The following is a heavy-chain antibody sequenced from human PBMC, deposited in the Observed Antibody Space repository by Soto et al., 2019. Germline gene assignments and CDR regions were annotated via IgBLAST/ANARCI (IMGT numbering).Heavy chain of an antibody. CDR3: ARRDGYDPLGGYYYGMDV. V-gene: IGHV5-51*01. D-gene: IGHD5-12*01. CDR1: GYSFTSYW. J-gene: IGHJ6*02. Sequence: PVESLKISCKGSGYSFTSYWIGWVRQMPWKGLEWMGIIYPGDSDTRYSPSFQGQVTISADKSISTAYLQWSSLKASDTAMYYCARRDGYDPLGGYYYGMDVWGQGTTVTVSS. CDR2: IYPGDSDT.